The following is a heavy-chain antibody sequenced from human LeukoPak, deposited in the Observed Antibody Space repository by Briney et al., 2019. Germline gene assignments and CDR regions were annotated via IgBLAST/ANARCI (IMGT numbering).Heavy chain of an antibody. Sequence: SETLSLTCTVSGGSISVSGYYWRWIRQPPGKGLEWIGSIFYTGSTYYNPSLKSRVTISVAMSKNQFSLRLSSVTAADTAVYYCARLSGYSYGYIAYSSQGTLVTVSS. CDR2: IFYTGST. CDR3: ARLSGYSYGYIAY. CDR1: GGSISVSGYY. V-gene: IGHV4-39*01. J-gene: IGHJ4*02. D-gene: IGHD5-18*01.